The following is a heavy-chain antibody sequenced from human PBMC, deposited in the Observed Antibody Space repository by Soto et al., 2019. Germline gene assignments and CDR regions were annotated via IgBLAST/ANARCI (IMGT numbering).Heavy chain of an antibody. V-gene: IGHV4-39*01. J-gene: IGHJ5*02. CDR3: ARRGGVAVAGCFWFDP. CDR1: GGSISSSSYY. CDR2: IYYSGST. D-gene: IGHD6-19*01. Sequence: QLQLQESGPGLVKPSETLSLTCTVSGGSISSSSYYWGWIRQPPGKGLEWIGSIYYSGSTYYNPSLKSRVTIPVDTSKNQFSLKLSSVTAADTAVYYCARRGGVAVAGCFWFDPWGQGTLVTVSS.